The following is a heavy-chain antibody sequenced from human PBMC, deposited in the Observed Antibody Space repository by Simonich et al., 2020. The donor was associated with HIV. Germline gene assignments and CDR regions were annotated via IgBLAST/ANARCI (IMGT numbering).Heavy chain of an antibody. CDR1: GFFFDYHA. V-gene: IGHV3-9*01. J-gene: IGHJ4*02. CDR3: VKDKAAAGPEGQFDY. CDR2: ISWKSERV. Sequence: EVQLVESGGGLEQPGRSLRLSCSASGFFFDYHAMHWVRQVPGNVLEWGAGISWKSERVDEVDSMKGRFIIARDNAENSLYLQMSSLRPEDTALYYCVKDKAAAGPEGQFDYWGQGTLVTVSS. D-gene: IGHD6-13*01.